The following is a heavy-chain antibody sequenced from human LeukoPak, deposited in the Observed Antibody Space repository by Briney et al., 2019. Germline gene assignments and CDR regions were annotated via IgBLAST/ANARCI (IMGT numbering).Heavy chain of an antibody. Sequence: ASVKVSCKASGYTFTGYYMHWVRQAPGQGLEWMGWINPNSGGTNYAQKFQGRVTMTRDTSISTAYMELSRLRSDDTAVYYCARDRRGDYVGFDYWGQGTLVTVSS. J-gene: IGHJ4*02. CDR2: INPNSGGT. D-gene: IGHD4-17*01. CDR3: ARDRRGDYVGFDY. V-gene: IGHV1-2*02. CDR1: GYTFTGYY.